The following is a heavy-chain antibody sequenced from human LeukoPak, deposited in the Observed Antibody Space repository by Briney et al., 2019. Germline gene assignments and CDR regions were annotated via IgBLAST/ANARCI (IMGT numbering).Heavy chain of an antibody. CDR1: GFTLSSNY. D-gene: IGHD3-22*01. J-gene: IGHJ6*02. V-gene: IGHV3-66*01. CDR2: IYSAVST. Sequence: VGSLRLSCAASGFTLSSNYMSCVRGAPGQGLEWGSVIYSAVSTYYADSVKGRFNISRDNSKNTLYLQMSSLRAEDTAVYYCAREWDYYDSSGPRRDYYGMDVWGQGTTVTVSS. CDR3: AREWDYYDSSGPRRDYYGMDV.